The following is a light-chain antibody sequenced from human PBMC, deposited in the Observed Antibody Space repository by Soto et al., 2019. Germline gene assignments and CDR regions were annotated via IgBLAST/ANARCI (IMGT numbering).Light chain of an antibody. CDR2: EVS. CDR3: ASYTNTGTLV. Sequence: QSALTQPASVSGSPGQSITISCTGTSSDVGGYNSVSWYQQHPGKVPKLVIYEVSNRPSGVSNRFSGSKSANTASLAISGLQAEDEADYYCASYTNTGTLVFGGGTKLTVL. CDR1: SSDVGGYNS. J-gene: IGLJ3*02. V-gene: IGLV2-14*01.